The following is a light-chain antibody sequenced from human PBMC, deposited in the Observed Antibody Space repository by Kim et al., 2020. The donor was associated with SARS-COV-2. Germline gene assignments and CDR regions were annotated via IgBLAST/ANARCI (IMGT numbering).Light chain of an antibody. CDR2: AAS. J-gene: IGKJ2*01. V-gene: IGKV3-20*01. Sequence: LSQRETVTHSCRASQSVTSSFLAWYQQKPGQAPRLLIYAASYRASGITDRFSGSGSGTDFTLTITRLEPEDFAVYYCQQYVTSPYTFGQGTKLEI. CDR1: QSVTSSF. CDR3: QQYVTSPYT.